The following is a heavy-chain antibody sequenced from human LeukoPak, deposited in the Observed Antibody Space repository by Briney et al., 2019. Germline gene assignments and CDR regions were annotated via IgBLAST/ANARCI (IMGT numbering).Heavy chain of an antibody. CDR1: GGSLSGYY. CDR3: ARQSKYTIVVVPAAQPPHAFDI. D-gene: IGHD2-2*01. Sequence: SETLSLTCAVYGGSLSGYYWSWIRQPPGKGLEWIGDISHSGFTNYNPSLKSRVTISVDTSTNQFSLKLNSVTAADTAVYYCARQSKYTIVVVPAAQPPHAFDIWGQGTMVTVSS. CDR2: ISHSGFT. V-gene: IGHV4-34*01. J-gene: IGHJ3*02.